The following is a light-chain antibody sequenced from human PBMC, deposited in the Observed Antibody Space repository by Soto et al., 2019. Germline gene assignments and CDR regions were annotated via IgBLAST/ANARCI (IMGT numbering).Light chain of an antibody. CDR1: KLGDKY. CDR3: QAWDSSKGV. J-gene: IGLJ1*01. Sequence: SYERTQPPSVSVSPGQTASITCSGDKLGDKYACWYQQKPGQSPVLVIYQDSKRPSGIPERFSGSNSGNTATLTISGTQAMDEADYYCQAWDSSKGVFGTGTKLTVL. CDR2: QDS. V-gene: IGLV3-1*01.